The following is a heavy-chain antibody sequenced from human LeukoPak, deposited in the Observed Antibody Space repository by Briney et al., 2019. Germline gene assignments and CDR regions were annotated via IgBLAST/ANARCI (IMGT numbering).Heavy chain of an antibody. J-gene: IGHJ3*02. D-gene: IGHD1-1*01. CDR2: ISHDGSNK. Sequence: GGSLRLSCVVSAFTFSGYSMHWVRQAPGKGLEWVAFISHDGSNKYCADSLKGRFTISRDNSKNTLFPQMNSLRPEDTAVYYCARVGYDYNWYDAFDIWGQGTMVTASS. CDR3: ARVGYDYNWYDAFDI. V-gene: IGHV3-30*04. CDR1: AFTFSGYS.